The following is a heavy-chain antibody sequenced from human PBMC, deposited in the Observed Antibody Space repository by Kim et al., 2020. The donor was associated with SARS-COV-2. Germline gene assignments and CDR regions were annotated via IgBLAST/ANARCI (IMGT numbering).Heavy chain of an antibody. CDR3: AKGGYYDSSGYIDY. Sequence: ADSVNGRFTISRDNSKNTLYLQMNSLRAEDTAVYYCAKGGYYDSSGYIDYWGQGTLVTVSS. V-gene: IGHV3-30*02. D-gene: IGHD3-22*01. J-gene: IGHJ4*02.